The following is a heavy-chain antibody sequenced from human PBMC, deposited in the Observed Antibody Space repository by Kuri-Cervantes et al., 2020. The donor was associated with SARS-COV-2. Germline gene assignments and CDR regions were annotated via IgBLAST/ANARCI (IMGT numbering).Heavy chain of an antibody. CDR2: IYHSGST. CDR1: GGSISSSNW. CDR3: ARAGTIFGVVIQNFDY. Sequence: GSLRLSCAVSGGSISSSNWWSWVRQPPGKGLEWIGEIYHSGSTNYNPSLKSRVTISVDKSKNQFSLKLSSVTAADTAVYYCARAGTIFGVVIQNFDYWGQGTLVTVSS. V-gene: IGHV4-4*02. J-gene: IGHJ4*02. D-gene: IGHD3-3*01.